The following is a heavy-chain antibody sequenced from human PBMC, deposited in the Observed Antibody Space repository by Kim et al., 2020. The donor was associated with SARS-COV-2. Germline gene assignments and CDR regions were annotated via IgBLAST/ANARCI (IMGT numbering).Heavy chain of an antibody. D-gene: IGHD3-22*01. CDR3: AKSLYDSSGYDDY. CDR2: ISYDGSNK. Sequence: GGSLRLSCAASGFTFSSYGMHWVRQAPGKGLEWVAVISYDGSNKYYADSVKGRFTISRDNSKNTLYLQMNSLRAEDTAVYYCAKSLYDSSGYDDYWGQGTLVTVSS. J-gene: IGHJ4*02. V-gene: IGHV3-30*18. CDR1: GFTFSSYG.